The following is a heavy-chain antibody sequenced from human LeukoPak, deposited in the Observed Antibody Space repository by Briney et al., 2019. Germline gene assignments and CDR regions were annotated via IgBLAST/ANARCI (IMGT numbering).Heavy chain of an antibody. CDR2: IYSGGST. CDR3: ATGIVGATGDY. D-gene: IGHD1-26*01. V-gene: IGHV3-66*01. J-gene: IGHJ4*02. Sequence: PGGSLRLSCAASGFTFSSYSMNWVRQAPGKGLEWVSVIYSGGSTYYADSVKGRFTISRDNSKNTLYLQMNSLRAEDTAVYYCATGIVGATGDYWGQGTLVTVSS. CDR1: GFTFSSYS.